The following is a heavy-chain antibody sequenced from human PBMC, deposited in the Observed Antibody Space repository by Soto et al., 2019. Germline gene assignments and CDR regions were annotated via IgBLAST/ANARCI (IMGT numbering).Heavy chain of an antibody. D-gene: IGHD3-9*01. Sequence: QVQLVQSGAEVKKPGASVKVSCKASGYTFTSYDINWVRQATGQGLEWMGWMNPNSGNTGYAQKFQGRVTMTRNTSISTAYMELSSLRSEDTDVYYCAGQYYDILTGYYRFDYWGQGTLVTVSS. CDR1: GYTFTSYD. CDR2: MNPNSGNT. V-gene: IGHV1-8*01. CDR3: AGQYYDILTGYYRFDY. J-gene: IGHJ4*02.